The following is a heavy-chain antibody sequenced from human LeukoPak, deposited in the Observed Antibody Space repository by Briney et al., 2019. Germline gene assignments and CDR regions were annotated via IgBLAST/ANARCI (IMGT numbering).Heavy chain of an antibody. CDR2: IYYSGST. CDR1: GGSISSGDYY. V-gene: IGHV4-30-4*02. Sequence: SETLSLTCTVSGGSISSGDYYWSWIRQPPGKGLEWIGYIYYSGSTYYNPSLKSRVTISVDTSKNQFSLKLSSVTAADTAVYYCAREVGDSSGPFDYWGQGTLVTVSS. D-gene: IGHD3-22*01. CDR3: AREVGDSSGPFDY. J-gene: IGHJ4*02.